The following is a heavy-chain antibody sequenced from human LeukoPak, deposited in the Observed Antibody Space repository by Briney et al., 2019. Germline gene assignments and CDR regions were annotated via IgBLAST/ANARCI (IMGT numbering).Heavy chain of an antibody. J-gene: IGHJ4*02. V-gene: IGHV3-11*01. Sequence: GGSLRLSCAASGFTFSDYYMSWIRQAPGKGLEWVSYISSSGSTIYYADSVKGRFTISRDNSKNTLYLQMNSLRAEDTAVYYCAKDPDCTSGICYTFFDYWGQGTLVTVSS. CDR3: AKDPDCTSGICYTFFDY. D-gene: IGHD2-8*01. CDR2: ISSSGSTI. CDR1: GFTFSDYY.